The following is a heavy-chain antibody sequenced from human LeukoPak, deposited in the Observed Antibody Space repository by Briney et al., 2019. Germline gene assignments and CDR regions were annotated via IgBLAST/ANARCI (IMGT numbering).Heavy chain of an antibody. CDR1: GFTFSNLA. CDR2: ISGGGSAP. CDR3: AKNSDISVYYSEGFDY. Sequence: PGGSLRLSCAASGFTFSNLAMNWVRQAPGKGLEGVSAISGGGSAPFYAASVKGRFTISRDNSKNTVFLQMNSLRAEDTAVYYCAKNSDISVYYSEGFDYWGQGTLATVSS. V-gene: IGHV3-23*01. D-gene: IGHD3-22*01. J-gene: IGHJ4*02.